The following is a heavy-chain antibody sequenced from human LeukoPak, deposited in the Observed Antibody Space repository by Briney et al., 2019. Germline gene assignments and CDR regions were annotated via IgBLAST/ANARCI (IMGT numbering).Heavy chain of an antibody. CDR1: GFTFSSYA. CDR2: LKGDGDT. D-gene: IGHD3-3*02. Sequence: GGSLTLSCAASGFTFSSYAMSWVRQAPAKGLEWVSSLKGDGDTFYANSVKGRFTLSRDTSRNTVYLQMNNLTAEETAVYFCAKASCVSCADAVLWGQGTLVTVSS. CDR3: AKASCVSCADAVL. V-gene: IGHV3-23*01. J-gene: IGHJ4*02.